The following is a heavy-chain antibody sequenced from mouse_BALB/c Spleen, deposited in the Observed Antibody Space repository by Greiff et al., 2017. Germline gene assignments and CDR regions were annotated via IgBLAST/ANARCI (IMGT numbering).Heavy chain of an antibody. CDR2: ISSGGSYT. J-gene: IGHJ4*01. CDR1: GFTFSSYA. CDR3: ARENDYYAMDY. V-gene: IGHV5-9-4*01. Sequence: EVQGVESGGGLVKPGGSLKLSCAASGFTFSSYAMSWVRQSPEKRLEWVAEISSGGSYTYYPDTVTGRFTISRDNAKNTLYLEMSSLRSEDTAMYYCARENDYYAMDYWGQGTSVTVSS.